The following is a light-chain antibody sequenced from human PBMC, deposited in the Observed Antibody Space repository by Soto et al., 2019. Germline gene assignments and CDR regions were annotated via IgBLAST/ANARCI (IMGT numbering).Light chain of an antibody. CDR2: DTS. J-gene: IGKJ4*01. CDR3: QQRSSWPT. CDR1: QSVSRY. Sequence: EIVLTQSPATLSLSPGERATLSCRASQSVSRYLAWYQQKPGQAPRLLIYDTSHRATGIPARFSGSGSGTDFTLNISSLEPEDFTVYYCQQRSSWPTFGGGTKVEIK. V-gene: IGKV3-11*01.